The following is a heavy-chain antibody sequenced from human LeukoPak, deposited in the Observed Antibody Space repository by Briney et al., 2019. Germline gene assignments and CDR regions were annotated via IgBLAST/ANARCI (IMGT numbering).Heavy chain of an antibody. D-gene: IGHD6-13*01. J-gene: IGHJ4*02. Sequence: SETLSLTCAVYGGSFSGYYWSWIRQPPGKGLEWIREINHSGSTNYNPSLKSRVTISVDTSKNQFSLKLSSVTAADTAVYYCATLSQLVQDYWGQGTLVTVSS. CDR2: INHSGST. CDR3: ATLSQLVQDY. CDR1: GGSFSGYY. V-gene: IGHV4-34*01.